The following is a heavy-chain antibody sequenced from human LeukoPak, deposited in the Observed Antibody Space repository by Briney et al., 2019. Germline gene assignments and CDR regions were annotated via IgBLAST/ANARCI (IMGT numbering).Heavy chain of an antibody. V-gene: IGHV3-53*01. CDR1: GFPVRSNY. Sequence: PGGSLRLSCAASGFPVRSNYMSWARQAPGKGLEGVSVIYSGDSTYYADSVKGRFTISRDNSKNTLYLQMNSLRAEDTAVYYCASLSPLYYDSSGYSYWGQGTLVTVSS. J-gene: IGHJ4*02. D-gene: IGHD3-22*01. CDR2: IYSGDST. CDR3: ASLSPLYYDSSGYSY.